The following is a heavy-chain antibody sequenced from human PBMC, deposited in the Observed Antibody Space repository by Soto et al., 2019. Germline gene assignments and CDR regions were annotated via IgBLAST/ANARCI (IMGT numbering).Heavy chain of an antibody. J-gene: IGHJ4*02. CDR3: ARDREPDGIWTFDS. CDR1: GFTFSGSW. V-gene: IGHV3-7*03. Sequence: GGSLRLSCAGSGFTFSGSWMSWARQAPGKGLEWVANIGPDGSDRSYVASVSSRFTISRDNAKNSLYLQMNSLRVEDTALYYCARDREPDGIWTFDSWGQGTLVTVSS. CDR2: IGPDGSDR. D-gene: IGHD3-9*01.